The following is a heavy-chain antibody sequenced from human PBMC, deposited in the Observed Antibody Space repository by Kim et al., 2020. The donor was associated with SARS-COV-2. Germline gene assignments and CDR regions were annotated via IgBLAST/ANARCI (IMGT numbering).Heavy chain of an antibody. CDR1: GFTFRGYY. Sequence: GGSLRLSCAASGFTFRGYYMHWVRRAPGKGLMCVSRINFDGTDTYYADSVKGRFTVSRDNAKNTLYLQMNSLRAEDTAVYYCVRGTSGWFGVDHWGQGTLVTVSS. CDR3: VRGTSGWFGVDH. V-gene: IGHV3-74*01. D-gene: IGHD6-19*01. J-gene: IGHJ4*02. CDR2: INFDGTDT.